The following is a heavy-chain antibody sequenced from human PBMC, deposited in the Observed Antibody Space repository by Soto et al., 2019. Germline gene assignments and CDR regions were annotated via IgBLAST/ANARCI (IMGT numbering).Heavy chain of an antibody. CDR2: IYHSGST. D-gene: IGHD3-10*01. J-gene: IGHJ5*02. Sequence: PSETLSLTCAVSGGSISSSNWWSWVRQPPGKGLEWIGEIYHSGSTNYNPSLKSRVTISVDKSKNQFSLKLSSVTAADTGVYYCARAVAPYFGTWFDPWGQGTLVTVS. V-gene: IGHV4-4*02. CDR3: ARAVAPYFGTWFDP. CDR1: GGSISSSNW.